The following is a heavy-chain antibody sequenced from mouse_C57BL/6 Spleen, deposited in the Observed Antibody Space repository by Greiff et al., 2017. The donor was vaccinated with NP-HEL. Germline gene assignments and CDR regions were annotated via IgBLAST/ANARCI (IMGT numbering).Heavy chain of an antibody. V-gene: IGHV1-26*01. J-gene: IGHJ2*01. Sequence: EVQLQQSGPELVKPGASVKISCKASGYTFTDYYMNWVKQSHGKSLEWIGDINPNNGGTSYNQKFKGKATLTVDKSSSTAYMELRSLTSEDSAVYYCAREGGMLLHYWGQGTTLTVSS. D-gene: IGHD2-3*01. CDR1: GYTFTDYY. CDR2: INPNNGGT. CDR3: AREGGMLLHY.